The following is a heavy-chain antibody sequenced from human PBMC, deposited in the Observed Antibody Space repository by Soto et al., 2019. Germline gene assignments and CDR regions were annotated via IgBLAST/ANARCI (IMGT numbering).Heavy chain of an antibody. D-gene: IGHD3-16*01. CDR2: INPKSDET. CDR3: ARWTSRGCYDS. J-gene: IGHJ4*02. CDR1: GYTFAANY. Sequence: QVQLVQSGSEVKKPGASVRVSCRTSGYTFAANYIHWVRQAPGKGLEWIGWINPKSDETKFSQKFQGRVALTKDTTSNTVHLDVANLRSEDTAVYYCARWTSRGCYDSWGQGTLITASS. V-gene: IGHV1-2*02.